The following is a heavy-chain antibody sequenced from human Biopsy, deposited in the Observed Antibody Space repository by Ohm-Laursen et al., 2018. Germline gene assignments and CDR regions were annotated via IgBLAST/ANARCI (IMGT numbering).Heavy chain of an antibody. D-gene: IGHD7-27*01. CDR3: ARLTGDPSY. CDR1: GGSIKSYY. J-gene: IGHJ4*02. Sequence: SETLSLTCTVSGGSIKSYYWNWIRQSPGKGLEWIGFIYYTGHTNYNPSLKSRATISVDTSKNQFSLEVISVTAADTAVYYCARLTGDPSYWGQGILVTVSS. CDR2: IYYTGHT. V-gene: IGHV4-59*01.